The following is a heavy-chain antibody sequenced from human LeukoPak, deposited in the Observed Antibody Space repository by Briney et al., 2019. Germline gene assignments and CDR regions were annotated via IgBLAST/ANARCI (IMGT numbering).Heavy chain of an antibody. V-gene: IGHV4-34*01. CDR2: INHSGST. CDR3: ARGGSGYSYGYPNYYYYGMDV. D-gene: IGHD5-18*01. CDR1: GFTFSSYA. J-gene: IGHJ6*02. Sequence: PGGSLRLSCAASGFTFSSYAMSWVRQPPGKGLEWIGEINHSGSTNYNPSLKSRVTILVDTSKNQFSLKLSSVTAADTAVYYCARGGSGYSYGYPNYYYYGMDVWGQGTTVTVSS.